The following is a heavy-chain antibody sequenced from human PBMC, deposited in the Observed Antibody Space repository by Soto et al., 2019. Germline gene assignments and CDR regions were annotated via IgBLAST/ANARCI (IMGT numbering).Heavy chain of an antibody. CDR3: ARTNGGSFDY. Sequence: ASVKVSCKASGFTFTSSAMQWVRQARGQRLEWIGWIVVGSGNTNYAQKFQGRVTMTRDTSTSTVYMELSSLRSEDTAVYSCARTNGGSFDYWGQGTLVTVSS. CDR1: GFTFTSSA. J-gene: IGHJ4*02. D-gene: IGHD1-1*01. V-gene: IGHV1-58*02. CDR2: IVVGSGNT.